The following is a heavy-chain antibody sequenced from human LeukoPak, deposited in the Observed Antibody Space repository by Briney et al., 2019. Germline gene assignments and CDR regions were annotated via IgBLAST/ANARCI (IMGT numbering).Heavy chain of an antibody. CDR2: ISSNGGST. Sequence: GGSLRLSCAASGFTFSSYAMRWVRQAPGKGLEYVSAISSNGGSTYYADSVKGRVTISRDNSKNTLYLQMNSLRAEDTAVYYCVKHGAYFGYYFYGMDVWGQGTPVTVSS. J-gene: IGHJ6*02. D-gene: IGHD2-21*01. V-gene: IGHV3-64D*09. CDR3: VKHGAYFGYYFYGMDV. CDR1: GFTFSSYA.